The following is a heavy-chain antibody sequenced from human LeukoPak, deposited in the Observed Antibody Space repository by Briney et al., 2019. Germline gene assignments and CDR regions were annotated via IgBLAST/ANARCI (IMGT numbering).Heavy chain of an antibody. CDR1: GFTFSSYW. J-gene: IGHJ5*01. D-gene: IGHD3-3*01. CDR2: IKQDGSEK. CDR3: ARDWRLDWFDS. V-gene: IGHV3-7*01. Sequence: GGSLRLSCAASGFTFSSYWMSWARQAPGKGLEWVAIIKQDGSEKYYVDSVKGRVTISRDNAKNSLYLQMNSLRAEDTAVYYCARDWRLDWFDSWGQGTLVTVSS.